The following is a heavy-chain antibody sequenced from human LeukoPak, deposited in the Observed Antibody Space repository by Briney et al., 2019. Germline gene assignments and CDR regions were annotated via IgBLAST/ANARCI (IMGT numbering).Heavy chain of an antibody. CDR2: TRNKANSYTT. CDR1: GFTFSDHY. CDR3: ASQVGATVDAFDI. J-gene: IGHJ3*02. Sequence: PGGSLRLSCAASGFTFSDHYMDWVRQAPGKGLEWVGRTRNKANSYTTEYAASVKGRFTISRDDSKNSLYLQMNSLKTEDTAVYYCASQVGATVDAFDIWGQGTMVTVSS. D-gene: IGHD1-26*01. V-gene: IGHV3-72*01.